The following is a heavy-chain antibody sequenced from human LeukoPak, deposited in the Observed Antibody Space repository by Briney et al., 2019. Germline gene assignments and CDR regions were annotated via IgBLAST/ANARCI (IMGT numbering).Heavy chain of an antibody. D-gene: IGHD3-3*01. CDR1: GDSISSGGYY. V-gene: IGHV4-31*03. CDR3: ARDAPYDFRSGSNYYYGMDV. CDR2: IFNSGNT. Sequence: SQTLSLTCTVSGDSISSGGYYWSWIRHHPGKGLEWIGYIFNSGNTYYNPSLRSRVTISADTSKNQFSLNLSSVTAADTAVYYCARDAPYDFRSGSNYYYGMDVWGQGTTVTVSS. J-gene: IGHJ6*02.